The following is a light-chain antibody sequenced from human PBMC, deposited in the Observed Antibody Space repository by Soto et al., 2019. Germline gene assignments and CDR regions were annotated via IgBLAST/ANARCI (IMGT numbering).Light chain of an antibody. V-gene: IGKV3-15*01. CDR2: GAS. J-gene: IGKJ5*01. Sequence: EIVMTQSPATLSVSPGERATLSCRASQSVSTNLAWYQHKPGQAPRLLIYGASTRATGFPARFSGSGFGTEFTLTISSLQSEDFAVYYCQQYNNWPSFGQGTRLEIK. CDR3: QQYNNWPS. CDR1: QSVSTN.